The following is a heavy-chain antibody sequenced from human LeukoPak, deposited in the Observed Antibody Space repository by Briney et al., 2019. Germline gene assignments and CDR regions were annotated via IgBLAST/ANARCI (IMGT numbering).Heavy chain of an antibody. Sequence: GGSLRLSCAASGFTFSSYGMHWVRQAPGKGLEWVAVIWYDGSNKYYADSVKGRFTISRDNSKNTLYLQMNSLRAEDTAVYYCARDKEDFDWLYDYWGQGTLVTVSS. D-gene: IGHD3-9*01. CDR1: GFTFSSYG. V-gene: IGHV3-33*01. J-gene: IGHJ4*02. CDR3: ARDKEDFDWLYDY. CDR2: IWYDGSNK.